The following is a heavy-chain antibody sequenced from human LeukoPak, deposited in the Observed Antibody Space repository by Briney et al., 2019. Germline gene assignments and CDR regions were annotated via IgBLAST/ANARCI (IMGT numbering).Heavy chain of an antibody. CDR1: GFTFSDYN. CDR2: ITSSGTYI. D-gene: IGHD3-3*01. CDR3: AKDWRGYGMDV. J-gene: IGHJ6*02. V-gene: IGHV3-21*01. Sequence: GGSLRLSCAASGFTFSDYNMNWVRQAPGKGLEWVSSITSSGTYIHYADSVKGRFTISRDNAKNSLHLQMISLRAEDTAVYYCAKDWRGYGMDVWGQGTTVTVS.